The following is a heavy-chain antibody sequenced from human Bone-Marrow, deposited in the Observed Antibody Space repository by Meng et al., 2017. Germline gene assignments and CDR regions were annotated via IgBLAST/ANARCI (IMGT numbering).Heavy chain of an antibody. D-gene: IGHD4-11*01. V-gene: IGHV4-34*04. CDR2: KNHSGST. Sequence: QQCGAGLLKRPGTLYSTCVASVGSFSAYYWSCSRHPPGKELEWIGEKNHSGSTTHNPSLGCRATISVDTSQNILSLTLSSVTAADSAVYYCARGQTTMAHDFDYWGQGTLVTVSS. J-gene: IGHJ4*02. CDR3: ARGQTTMAHDFDY. CDR1: VGSFSAYY.